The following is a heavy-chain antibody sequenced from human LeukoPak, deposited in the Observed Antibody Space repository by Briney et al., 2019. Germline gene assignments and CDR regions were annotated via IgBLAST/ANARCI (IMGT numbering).Heavy chain of an antibody. CDR1: GYSISSGYY. Sequence: PSETLSLTCAVSGYSISSGYYWGWIRQPPGKGLEWIGSIYHSGSTYYNPSLKSRVTISVDTSKNQFSLKLSSVTAAGTAVYYCARLGQNDFWSGYYLDYWGQGTLVTVSS. CDR2: IYHSGST. CDR3: ARLGQNDFWSGYYLDY. D-gene: IGHD3-3*01. V-gene: IGHV4-38-2*01. J-gene: IGHJ4*02.